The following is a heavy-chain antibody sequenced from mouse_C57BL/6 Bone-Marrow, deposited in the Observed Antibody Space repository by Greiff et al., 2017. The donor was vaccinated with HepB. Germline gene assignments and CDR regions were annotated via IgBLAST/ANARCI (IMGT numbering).Heavy chain of an antibody. CDR1: GYSITSGYY. D-gene: IGHD2-4*01. J-gene: IGHJ2*01. V-gene: IGHV3-6*01. CDR2: ISYDGSH. CDR3: ARDDYYLDY. Sequence: EVKLEESGPGLVKPSQSLSLTCSVTGYSITSGYYWNWIRQFPGNKLEWMGYISYDGSHNYNPSLKNRISITRDTSKNQFFLKLNSVTTEDTATYYCARDDYYLDYWGQGTTLTVSS.